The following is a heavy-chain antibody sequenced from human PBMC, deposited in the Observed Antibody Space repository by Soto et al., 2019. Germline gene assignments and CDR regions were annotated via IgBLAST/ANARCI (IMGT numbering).Heavy chain of an antibody. J-gene: IGHJ4*02. D-gene: IGHD2-8*01. V-gene: IGHV3-23*01. Sequence: EVPLLESGGGLVQPGGSLRLTCAASGFTFSSDGISWIRLSPGKGLEWVSVISGGGDTTYYTPSVKGRFTISRDDFRNTLYLQMNSLRTEDTAIYYCAKLRDFVVLPAGILDYWGPGTLVTVSS. CDR3: AKLRDFVVLPAGILDY. CDR1: GFTFSSDG. CDR2: ISGGGDTT.